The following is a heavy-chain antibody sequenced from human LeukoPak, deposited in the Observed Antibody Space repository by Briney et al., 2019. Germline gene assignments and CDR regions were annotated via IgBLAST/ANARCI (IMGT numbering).Heavy chain of an antibody. D-gene: IGHD3-9*01. V-gene: IGHV3-21*01. J-gene: IGHJ4*02. CDR2: ITSGGDYI. Sequence: GGSLRLSCAASGFTFSTFNMNWVRQAPGKGLEWVSSITSGGDYIYYADSVKGRFTTSSDNAKNSLSLQLNSLRVEDTAVYYCARGHYDVLAASYKWTPDYWGQGTLVTVSS. CDR1: GFTFSTFN. CDR3: ARGHYDVLAASYKWTPDY.